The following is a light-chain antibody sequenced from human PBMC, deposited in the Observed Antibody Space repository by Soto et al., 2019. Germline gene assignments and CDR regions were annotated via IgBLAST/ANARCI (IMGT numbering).Light chain of an antibody. J-gene: IGKJ4*01. CDR2: WGS. CDR1: QSLLYSNGYNY. CDR3: MQALQTPLT. Sequence: DIVMTQSPLSLPVTPGEPASISCRSSQSLLYSNGYNYLDWYLQKPGHSPQLLIDWGSNLASGVPDRFSGSGSGTDFTLKISRVEAEDVGVYYCMQALQTPLTFGGGTKVYIK. V-gene: IGKV2-28*01.